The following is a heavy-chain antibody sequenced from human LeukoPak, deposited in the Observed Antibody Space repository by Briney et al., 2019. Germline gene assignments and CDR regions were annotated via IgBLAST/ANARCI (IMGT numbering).Heavy chain of an antibody. D-gene: IGHD3-3*01. Sequence: GESLKISCKASGYSFRNYWIGWVRQMPGKGLEWMGIIYPGDSATRYSPSFQGQVTISADRSISTAYLQWSSLKASDTAMYYCARYYYDFWSGHYFDYWGQGTLVTVSS. V-gene: IGHV5-51*01. CDR1: GYSFRNYW. CDR2: IYPGDSAT. CDR3: ARYYYDFWSGHYFDY. J-gene: IGHJ4*02.